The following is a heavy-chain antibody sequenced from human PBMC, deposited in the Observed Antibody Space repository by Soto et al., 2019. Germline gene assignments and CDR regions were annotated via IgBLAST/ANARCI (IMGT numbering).Heavy chain of an antibody. CDR2: ISAYNGNT. D-gene: IGHD3-3*01. J-gene: IGHJ6*02. Sequence: ASVKVSCTDSGYTITSYGISWVRQAPGQGLEWMGWISAYNGNTNYAQKLQGRVTMTTDTSTSTAYMELRSLRSDDTAVYYCARDGRFLEWLPPNGMDVWGQGTTVTVSS. V-gene: IGHV1-18*01. CDR3: ARDGRFLEWLPPNGMDV. CDR1: GYTITSYG.